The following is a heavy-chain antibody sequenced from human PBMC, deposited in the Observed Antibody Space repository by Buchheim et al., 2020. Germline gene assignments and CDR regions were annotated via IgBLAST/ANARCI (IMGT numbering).Heavy chain of an antibody. V-gene: IGHV3-23*01. CDR3: ARGSGYYFDF. J-gene: IGHJ4*02. Sequence: EVQLLESGGDLVQPGGSLRLSYAASAFTLSSSAMRWVRQAPGKGLEWISTVGRGGTPYYADSVKGRFTISRDNSKNTLYLQMNSLRAEDTAIYYCARGSGYYFDFWGPGTL. CDR2: VGRGGTP. CDR1: AFTLSSSA.